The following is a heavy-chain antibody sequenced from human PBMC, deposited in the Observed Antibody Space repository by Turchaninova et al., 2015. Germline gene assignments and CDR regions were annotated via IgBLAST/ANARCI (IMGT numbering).Heavy chain of an antibody. V-gene: IGHV4-39*01. CDR1: GGSITSGDYS. CDR3: ARHYSAVTTSWYVGV. J-gene: IGHJ2*01. CDR2: LYYTGSA. Sequence: QLQLQESGPGLVKPSETLSLTCTVSGGSITSGDYSWAWIRPPPGKGLAWIGSLYYTGSAYYNPSLKSRGTISGDRWKTQLARLVTSVTAADTAVYYCARHYSAVTTSWYVGVWGRGTLVTVSS. D-gene: IGHD4-17*01.